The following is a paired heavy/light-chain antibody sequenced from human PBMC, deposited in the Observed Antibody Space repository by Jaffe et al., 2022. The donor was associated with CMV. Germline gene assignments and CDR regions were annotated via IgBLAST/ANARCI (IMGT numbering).Light chain of an antibody. V-gene: IGKV3-11*01. CDR3: QQRSNWPIT. CDR1: QSVSSY. CDR2: DAS. Sequence: EIVLTQSPATLSLSPGERATLSCRASQSVSSYLAWYQQKPGQAPRLLIYDASNRATGIPARFSGSGSGTDFTLTISSLEPEDFAVYYCQQRSNWPITFGQGTRLEIK. J-gene: IGKJ5*01.
Heavy chain of an antibody. CDR2: IYSGGST. J-gene: IGHJ6*03. D-gene: IGHD6-19*01. CDR3: AREGSSGTDYYYYYYMDV. Sequence: EVQLVETGGGLIQPGGSLRLSCAASGFTVSSNYMSWVRQAPGKGLEWVSVIYSGGSTYYADSVKGRFTISRDNSKNTLYLQMNSLRAEDTAVYYCAREGSSGTDYYYYYYMDVWGKGTTVTVSS. V-gene: IGHV3-53*02. CDR1: GFTVSSNY.